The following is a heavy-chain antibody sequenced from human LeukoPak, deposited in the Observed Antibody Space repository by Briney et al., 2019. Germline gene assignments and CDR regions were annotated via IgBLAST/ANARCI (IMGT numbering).Heavy chain of an antibody. CDR3: ARASHYDFWSGIDY. CDR2: INPNSGGT. CDR1: GYSFTGYY. J-gene: IGHJ4*02. V-gene: IGHV1-2*02. Sequence: ASVKVSCKASGYSFTGYYVHWVRQAPGQGLEWMGWINPNSGGTNYAQKFQGRVTMTRDTSISTAYMELSRLRSDDTAVYYCARASHYDFWSGIDYWGQGTLVTVSS. D-gene: IGHD3-3*01.